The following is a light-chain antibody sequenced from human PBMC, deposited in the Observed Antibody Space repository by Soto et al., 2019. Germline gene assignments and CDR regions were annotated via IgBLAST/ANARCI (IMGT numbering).Light chain of an antibody. CDR3: QQYYSPLLT. CDR1: QSVLYSSNNKNY. J-gene: IGKJ3*01. V-gene: IGKV4-1*01. Sequence: DIVMTQSPDSLAVSLGERATINCKSSQSVLYSSNNKNYLAWYQQKPGQSPKLLIYWASTRESGVPDRFSGSGSGTDFTLTISSLQAEDVDVYYCQQYYSPLLTLAPGTKVDIK. CDR2: WAS.